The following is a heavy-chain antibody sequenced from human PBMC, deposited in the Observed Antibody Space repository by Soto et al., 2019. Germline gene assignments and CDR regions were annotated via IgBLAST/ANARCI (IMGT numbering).Heavy chain of an antibody. V-gene: IGHV1-18*01. CDR2: ISAYNGNT. CDR1: GYTFTSYG. CDR3: AIAGVNWVTGWFDP. D-gene: IGHD7-27*01. Sequence: ASVKVSCKASGYTFTSYGISWVRQAPGQGIEWMGWISAYNGNTNYAQKLQGRVTMTTDTSTSTAYMELRSLRSDDTAVYYCAIAGVNWVTGWFDPWRQVTLVTVSS. J-gene: IGHJ5*02.